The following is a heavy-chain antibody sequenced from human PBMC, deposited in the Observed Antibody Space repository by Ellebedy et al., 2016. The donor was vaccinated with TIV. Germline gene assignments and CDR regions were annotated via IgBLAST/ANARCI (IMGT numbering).Heavy chain of an antibody. Sequence: GGSLRLSCAASGFIFSSFAMFWVRQAPGKGLEWVAVISYDGKNKFYADSVKGRFSLSRDTSQNTVFLQMDSLTTEDMAVYYCARGPSASAYLDSWGQGALVIVSS. CDR2: ISYDGKNK. J-gene: IGHJ4*02. CDR3: ARGPSASAYLDS. V-gene: IGHV3-30*04. CDR1: GFIFSSFA.